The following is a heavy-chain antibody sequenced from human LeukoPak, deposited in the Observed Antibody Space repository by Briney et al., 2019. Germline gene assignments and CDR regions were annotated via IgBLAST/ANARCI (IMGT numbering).Heavy chain of an antibody. J-gene: IGHJ5*02. V-gene: IGHV1-3*03. CDR3: ARGILVGDYNWFDP. D-gene: IGHD3-22*01. CDR1: GYTFTSYA. CDR2: INAGNGNT. Sequence: GASVKVSCKASGYTFTSYAMHWVRQAPGQRLEWMGWINAGNGNTKYSQEFQGRVTITRDTSASTAYMELSSLRSEDMAVYYCARGILVGDYNWFDPWGQGTLVTVSS.